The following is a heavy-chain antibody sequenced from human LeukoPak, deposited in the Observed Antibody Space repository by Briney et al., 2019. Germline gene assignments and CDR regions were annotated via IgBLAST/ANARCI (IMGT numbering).Heavy chain of an antibody. Sequence: PGGSLRLSCAASGFTFSSSSMNWVHQAPGKGLKWGSSISSRSSYIYYADSVKGRFTISRDNAKTSLYLQMNSLRAEDTAVYYCARELKGGWTVPDAFDIWGQGAMVTVSS. CDR3: ARELKGGWTVPDAFDI. J-gene: IGHJ3*02. V-gene: IGHV3-21*01. D-gene: IGHD6-19*01. CDR1: GFTFSSSS. CDR2: ISSRSSYI.